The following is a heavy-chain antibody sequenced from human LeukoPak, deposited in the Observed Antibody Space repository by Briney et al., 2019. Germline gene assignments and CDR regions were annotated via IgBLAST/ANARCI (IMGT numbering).Heavy chain of an antibody. D-gene: IGHD3-3*01. J-gene: IGHJ4*02. Sequence: PGGSLRLSCAASGFTFSSYAMSWVRQAPGKGLEWVSAISGSGGSTYYADSVKGRFTISRDNSKNTLYLQMNSLGAEDTAVYYCAKDQFEAIFGVVLDYWGQGTLVTVSS. CDR3: AKDQFEAIFGVVLDY. CDR2: ISGSGGST. CDR1: GFTFSSYA. V-gene: IGHV3-23*01.